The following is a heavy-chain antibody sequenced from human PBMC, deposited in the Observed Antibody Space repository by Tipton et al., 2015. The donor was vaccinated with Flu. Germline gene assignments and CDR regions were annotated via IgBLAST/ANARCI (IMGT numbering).Heavy chain of an antibody. CDR2: IYSGGST. CDR1: GFTVSSNY. J-gene: IGHJ4*02. CDR3: ARGWDSSGWYDY. D-gene: IGHD6-19*01. Sequence: CAASGFTVSSNYMSWVRQAPGKGLEWVSVIYSGGSTYYADSVKGRFTISRDNSKNTLYLQMNSLRAEDTAVYYCARGWDSSGWYDYWGQGTLVTVSS. V-gene: IGHV3-53*01.